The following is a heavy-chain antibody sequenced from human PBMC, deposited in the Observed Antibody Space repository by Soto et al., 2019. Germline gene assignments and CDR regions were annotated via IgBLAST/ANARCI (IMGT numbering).Heavy chain of an antibody. CDR3: AKDSEMATILDY. D-gene: IGHD5-12*01. V-gene: IGHV3-30*18. J-gene: IGHJ4*02. CDR2: ISYDGSNK. Sequence: GGSLRLSCAASGFTFSSYGMHWVRQAPGRGLEWVAVISYDGSNKYYADSVKGRFTISRDNSKNTLYLQMNSLRAEDTAVYYCAKDSEMATILDYWGQGTLVTVSS. CDR1: GFTFSSYG.